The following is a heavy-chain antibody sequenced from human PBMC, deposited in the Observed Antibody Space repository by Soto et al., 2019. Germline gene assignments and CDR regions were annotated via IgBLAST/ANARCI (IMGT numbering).Heavy chain of an antibody. V-gene: IGHV6-1*01. CDR3: ARRIYCSSTSCLDYGMDV. CDR1: GASVSSNSAA. D-gene: IGHD2-2*01. Sequence: PSQTLSLTCAISGASVSSNSAAWNWIRQSPSRGLEWLGRTYYRSKWYNDYAVSVKSRITINPDTSKNQFSLQLNSVTPEDTAVYYCARRIYCSSTSCLDYGMDVWGQGTTVTVSS. CDR2: TYYRSKWYN. J-gene: IGHJ6*02.